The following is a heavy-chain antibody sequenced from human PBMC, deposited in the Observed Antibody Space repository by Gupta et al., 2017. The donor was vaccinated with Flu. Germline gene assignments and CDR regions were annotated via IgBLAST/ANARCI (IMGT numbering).Heavy chain of an antibody. J-gene: IGHJ4*02. CDR3: AKGYCSSTSCYPYYFDY. Sequence: EVQLFESGGGLVQPGGSLRLSCAASGFTFSSYAMSWVRQAPGKGLEWVSAISGSGGSTYYADSVKGRFTISRDNSKNTLYLQMNSLRAEDTAVYYCAKGYCSSTSCYPYYFDYGGQGTLVTVSS. V-gene: IGHV3-23*01. CDR1: GFTFSSYA. D-gene: IGHD2-2*01. CDR2: ISGSGGST.